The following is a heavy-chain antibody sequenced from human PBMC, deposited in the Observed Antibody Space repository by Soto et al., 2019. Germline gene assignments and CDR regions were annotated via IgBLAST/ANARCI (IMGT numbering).Heavy chain of an antibody. CDR3: ARGMTTVTTFDY. J-gene: IGHJ4*02. D-gene: IGHD4-17*01. Sequence: QLQLQESGSGLVKPSQTLSLTCAVSGGSISSGGYSCNWIRQPPGKGREWIGYISHSGSTYYNPSLKSRVTISVDRSTNQFSLKLSSVTAADTAVYYCARGMTTVTTFDYWGQGTLVTVSS. CDR1: GGSISSGGYS. CDR2: ISHSGST. V-gene: IGHV4-30-2*01.